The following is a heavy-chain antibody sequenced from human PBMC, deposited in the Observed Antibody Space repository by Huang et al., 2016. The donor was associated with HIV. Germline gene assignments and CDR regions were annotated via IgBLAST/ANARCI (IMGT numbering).Heavy chain of an antibody. CDR1: GFKFSNYW. J-gene: IGHJ3*02. CDR3: ARAGGFEI. D-gene: IGHD2-15*01. CDR2: IKSDGRTT. V-gene: IGHV3-74*01. Sequence: EEHLVESGGGLVQPGGSLRLSCEASGFKFSNYWMQWVRQAPGKGLMWVSRIKSDGRTTDYADSVKGRFTISRDNAKNTLYLQMSSLTAEDTAIYYCARAGGFEIWGPGTVVTVSS.